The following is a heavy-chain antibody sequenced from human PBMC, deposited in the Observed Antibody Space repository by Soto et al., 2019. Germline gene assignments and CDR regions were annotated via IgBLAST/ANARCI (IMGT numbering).Heavy chain of an antibody. Sequence: EVQLVESGGGLVQPGGSLRLSCVASGFTVSSKYMRWVRQAPGKGLEWVSVMYSGGTTYYADSVKGRFTMFRDNSKNTLYLQMNSLRAEDTAVYYCVRDLSGDYIYYMDVWGKGSTVAVSS. D-gene: IGHD6-19*01. CDR1: GFTVSSKY. V-gene: IGHV3-66*01. CDR3: VRDLSGDYIYYMDV. CDR2: MYSGGTT. J-gene: IGHJ6*03.